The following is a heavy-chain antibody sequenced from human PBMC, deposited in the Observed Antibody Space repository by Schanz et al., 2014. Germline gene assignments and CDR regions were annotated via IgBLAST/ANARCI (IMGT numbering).Heavy chain of an antibody. J-gene: IGHJ4*02. CDR2: INPSSGTT. D-gene: IGHD2-2*01. CDR3: ARGGFIDSTSIDS. CDR1: GYSFTTYG. V-gene: IGHV1-46*03. Sequence: QVQLVQSAPEVKKPGASVKVSCKASGYSFTTYGLNWVRQAPGQGLEWMGKINPSSGTTRIAQNFQGRLTVTRDTSTSTVNMELSRLRAEDTADYYCARGGFIDSTSIDSWGEGTRDT.